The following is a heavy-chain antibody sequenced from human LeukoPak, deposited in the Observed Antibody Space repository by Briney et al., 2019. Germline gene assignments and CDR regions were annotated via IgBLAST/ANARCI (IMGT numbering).Heavy chain of an antibody. CDR3: AKDPVSGSYYGDDY. Sequence: GGSLRLSCAASGFTFSTYAMNWVRQAPGKGLEWVSGISGSGDRTDYADSVKGRFTISRDNSKNTLYLQMNSLRAEDTAVYYCAKDPVSGSYYGDDYWGQGTLVTVSS. J-gene: IGHJ4*02. V-gene: IGHV3-23*01. D-gene: IGHD1-26*01. CDR1: GFTFSTYA. CDR2: ISGSGDRT.